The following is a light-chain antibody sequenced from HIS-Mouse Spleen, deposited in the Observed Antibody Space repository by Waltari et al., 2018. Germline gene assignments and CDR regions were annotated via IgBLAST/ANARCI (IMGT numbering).Light chain of an antibody. CDR2: QDS. CDR3: QAWDSSTDVV. V-gene: IGLV3-1*01. CDR1: KLGDKY. Sequence: SYELTQPPSVSVSPGQTASITCSGDKLGDKYACWYQQKPGQSPVLVIYQDSKRPSGIPWRFSGSNSGNTATLTISGTQAMDEADYCCQAWDSSTDVVFGGGTKLTVL. J-gene: IGLJ2*01.